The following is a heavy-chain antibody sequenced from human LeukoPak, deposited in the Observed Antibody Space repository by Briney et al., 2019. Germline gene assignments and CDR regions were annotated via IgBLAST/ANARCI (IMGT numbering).Heavy chain of an antibody. CDR1: GGSISSSSYY. D-gene: IGHD3-22*01. Sequence: SETLSLTCTVSGGSISSSSYYWGWIRQSPGKGLEWIGSIYYSGSTYYNPSLKSRVTISVDTSKNQFSLKLSSVTAADTAVYYCARDRYITMIVVVTHDAFDIWGQGTMVTVSS. J-gene: IGHJ3*02. CDR2: IYYSGST. CDR3: ARDRYITMIVVVTHDAFDI. V-gene: IGHV4-39*07.